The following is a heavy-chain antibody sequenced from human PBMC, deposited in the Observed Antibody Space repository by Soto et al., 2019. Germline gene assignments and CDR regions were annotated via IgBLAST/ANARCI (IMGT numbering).Heavy chain of an antibody. Sequence: SDTLSLTSTVSGGSVSSGSYYWSWIRQPPGKGLEWIGYIYYSGSTNYNPSLKSRVTISVDTSKNQFSLKLSSVTAADTAVYYCARSLASRGITGTTRWFDPWGQGTLVTVSS. CDR1: GGSVSSGSYY. CDR3: ARSLASRGITGTTRWFDP. V-gene: IGHV4-61*01. J-gene: IGHJ5*02. CDR2: IYYSGST. D-gene: IGHD1-7*01.